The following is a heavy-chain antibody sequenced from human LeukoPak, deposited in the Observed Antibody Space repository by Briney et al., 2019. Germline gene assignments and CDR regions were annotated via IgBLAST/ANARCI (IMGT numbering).Heavy chain of an antibody. V-gene: IGHV1-69*05. Sequence: SVKVSCKASGGTFSSYAISWVRQAPGQGLEWMGRIIPIFGTANYAQKFQGRVSITTDESTSTAYMELSSLRSEDTAVYYCARSHSGWYQLGDYWGQGTLVTVSS. CDR2: IIPIFGTA. CDR1: GGTFSSYA. CDR3: ARSHSGWYQLGDY. J-gene: IGHJ4*02. D-gene: IGHD6-19*01.